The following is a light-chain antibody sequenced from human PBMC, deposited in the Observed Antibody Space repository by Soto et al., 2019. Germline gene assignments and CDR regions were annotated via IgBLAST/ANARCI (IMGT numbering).Light chain of an antibody. J-gene: IGKJ1*01. V-gene: IGKV1-5*03. Sequence: DTQVTQSPSILSASVGDRITITCRASQHIDSWLAWFQQKPGKAPKLLIYKASSLESGVPSRFSGSGSGTEFTLTISSLQPDDFATYYCQQYQSYWTFGQGTKVDI. CDR2: KAS. CDR1: QHIDSW. CDR3: QQYQSYWT.